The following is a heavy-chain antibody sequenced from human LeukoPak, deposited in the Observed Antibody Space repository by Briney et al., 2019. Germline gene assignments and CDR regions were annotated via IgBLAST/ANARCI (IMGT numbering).Heavy chain of an antibody. V-gene: IGHV4-4*07. D-gene: IGHD5-12*01. CDR2: IYTSGST. Sequence: SETLSLTCTVSGGSISSYYWSWIRQPAGKGLEWIGRIYTSGSTTYNPSLKSRVTISVDTSKNQFSLKLSSVTAADTAVYYCARVRGYSGYDLPFDYWGQGTLVTVSS. CDR1: GGSISSYY. J-gene: IGHJ4*02. CDR3: ARVRGYSGYDLPFDY.